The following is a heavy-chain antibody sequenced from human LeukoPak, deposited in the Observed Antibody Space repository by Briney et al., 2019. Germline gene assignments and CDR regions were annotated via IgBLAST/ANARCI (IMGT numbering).Heavy chain of an antibody. J-gene: IGHJ4*02. CDR1: GFTFSSYA. V-gene: IGHV3-30-3*01. Sequence: GGSLRLSCAASGFTFSSYAMHWVRQAPGKGLEWVAVISYDGSNKYYADSVKGRFTISRDNSKNTLYLQMNSLRAEDTAVYYCAKESLERRAYDYWGQGTLVTVSS. CDR2: ISYDGSNK. CDR3: AKESLERRAYDY. D-gene: IGHD1-1*01.